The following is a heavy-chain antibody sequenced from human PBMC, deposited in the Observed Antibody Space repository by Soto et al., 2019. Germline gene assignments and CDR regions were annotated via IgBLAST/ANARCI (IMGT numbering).Heavy chain of an antibody. CDR1: GFTFSSYA. Sequence: GGSLRLSCAASGFTFSSYAMHWVRQAPGKGLEWVAVISYDGSNKYYADSVKGRFTISRDNSKNTLYLQMNSLRAEDTAVYYCAREALYYYGSGSDWRGYYFDYWGQGTLVTVSS. D-gene: IGHD3-10*01. V-gene: IGHV3-30-3*01. CDR3: AREALYYYGSGSDWRGYYFDY. CDR2: ISYDGSNK. J-gene: IGHJ4*02.